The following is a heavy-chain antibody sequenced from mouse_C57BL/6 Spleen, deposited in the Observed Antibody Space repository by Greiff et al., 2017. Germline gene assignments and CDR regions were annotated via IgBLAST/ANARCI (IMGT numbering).Heavy chain of an antibody. CDR3: ARSGQRRRAWYGD. CDR1: GYTFTSYW. V-gene: IGHV1-61*01. CDR2: IYPSDSET. Sequence: QVQLQQPGAELVRPGSSVKLSCKASGYTFTSYWMDWVKQRPGQGLEWIGNIYPSDSETHYNQKFKDKATLTVDKSSSTAYMQLSSLTSEDSAVYYCARSGQRRRAWYGDWGQVTLVTVSA. D-gene: IGHD3-2*02. J-gene: IGHJ3*01.